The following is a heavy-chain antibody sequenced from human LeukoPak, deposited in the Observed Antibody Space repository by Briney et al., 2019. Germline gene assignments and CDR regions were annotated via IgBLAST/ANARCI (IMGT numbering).Heavy chain of an antibody. Sequence: SETLSLTCTVSGGSISSSSYYWGWIRQPSGKGLEWIGSIYYSGSTYYNPSLKSRVTISVDTSKNQFSLKLSSVTAADTAVYYCASFSGGFGFDYWGQGTLVTVSS. CDR3: ASFSGGFGFDY. D-gene: IGHD3-10*01. CDR1: GGSISSSSYY. V-gene: IGHV4-39*01. J-gene: IGHJ4*02. CDR2: IYYSGST.